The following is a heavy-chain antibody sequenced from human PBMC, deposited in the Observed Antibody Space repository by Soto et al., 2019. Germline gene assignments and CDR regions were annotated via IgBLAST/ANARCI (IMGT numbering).Heavy chain of an antibody. CDR1: GFTVSSNY. D-gene: IGHD6-6*01. J-gene: IGHJ4*02. CDR2: IYSGGST. V-gene: IGHV3-66*01. CDR3: ARVEYSSSFDY. Sequence: GGSLTLSCAASGFTVSSNYMSWVRQAPGKGLEWVSVIYSGGSTYYADSVKGRFTISRDNSKNTLYLQMNSLRAEDTAVYYCARVEYSSSFDYWGQGTLVTVSS.